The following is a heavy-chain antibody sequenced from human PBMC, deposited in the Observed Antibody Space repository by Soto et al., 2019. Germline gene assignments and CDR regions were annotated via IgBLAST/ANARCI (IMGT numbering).Heavy chain of an antibody. V-gene: IGHV4-39*01. CDR1: GDTICTGGYS. CDR2: MYNTGST. Sequence: PSETPSLTCGVSGDTICTGGYSGAWIRQPPGKGLEWIGYMYNTGSTVYNPPLKSRVTISVDTSRNQFSLKVSSVTAADTAVYYCARHPSDFWFDPWGQGTLVTVSS. CDR3: ARHPSDFWFDP. J-gene: IGHJ5*02. D-gene: IGHD2-21*02.